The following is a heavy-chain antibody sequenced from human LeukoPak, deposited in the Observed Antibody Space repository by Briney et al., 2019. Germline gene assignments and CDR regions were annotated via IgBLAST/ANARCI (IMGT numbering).Heavy chain of an antibody. Sequence: PGRSLRLSCAASGFSFSIYWMSWIRQTPGKGLEYVANIESNGGDKYYVDSAKGRFTISRDNAKNSLYLQMNSLRAEDTAVYYCARVPAGYGYGPWEWDYYQYMDVWGTGTTVTVSS. CDR1: GFSFSIYW. D-gene: IGHD5-18*01. CDR3: ARVPAGYGYGPWEWDYYQYMDV. J-gene: IGHJ6*03. V-gene: IGHV3-7*01. CDR2: IESNGGDK.